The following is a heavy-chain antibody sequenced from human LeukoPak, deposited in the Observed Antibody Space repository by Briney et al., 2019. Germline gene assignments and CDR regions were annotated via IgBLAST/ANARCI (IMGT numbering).Heavy chain of an antibody. Sequence: SETLSLTCAVYGGSFRGYYWSWIRQPPGKGLEWIGEINHSGSTNYNPSLKSRVTISVDTSKKQFSLNLNSVTAADTAVYYCAGTSRFDPWGQGTLVTVSS. CDR1: GGSFRGYY. CDR3: AGTSRFDP. J-gene: IGHJ5*02. CDR2: INHSGST. V-gene: IGHV4-34*01.